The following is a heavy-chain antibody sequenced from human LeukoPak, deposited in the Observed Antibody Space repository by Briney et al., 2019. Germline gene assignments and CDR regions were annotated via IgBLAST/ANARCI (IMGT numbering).Heavy chain of an antibody. Sequence: SETLSLTCAVYGGSFSGYYWSWIRQPPGKGLEWIGEINHSGSTNYNPSLKSRVTISVDTSKNQFSLKLSSVTAADTAVYYCARIGLKQQLVRDYYYYYGMDVWGQGTMVTVSS. J-gene: IGHJ6*02. CDR1: GGSFSGYY. CDR2: INHSGST. CDR3: ARIGLKQQLVRDYYYYYGMDV. V-gene: IGHV4-34*01. D-gene: IGHD6-13*01.